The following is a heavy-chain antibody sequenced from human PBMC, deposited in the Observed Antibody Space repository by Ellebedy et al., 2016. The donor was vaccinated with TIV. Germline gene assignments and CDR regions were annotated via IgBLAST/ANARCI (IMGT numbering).Heavy chain of an antibody. D-gene: IGHD1-1*01. Sequence: GSLRLSCAASGFTFSSYSMNWVRQAPGKGLEWIASKYYSGSTYYSPPLQSRVTVPVDTSKNQFSLKLTSVTAADTAVYYCAGRAYNWNDGSLFDYWGQGTLVTVSS. CDR3: AGRAYNWNDGSLFDY. J-gene: IGHJ4*02. CDR2: KYYSGST. V-gene: IGHV4-39*01. CDR1: GFTFSSYSMN.